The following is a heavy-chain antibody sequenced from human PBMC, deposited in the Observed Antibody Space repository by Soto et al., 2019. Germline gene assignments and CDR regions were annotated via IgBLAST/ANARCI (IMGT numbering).Heavy chain of an antibody. CDR3: ARVPREEWELYAFDI. J-gene: IGHJ3*02. Sequence: ASVKVSCKASGYIFTSYYMHWVRQAPGQGLEWMGIINPSGGSTSYAQKFQGRVTMTRDTSTSTVYMELSSLRSEDTAVYYCARVPREEWELYAFDIWGQGTMVTVSS. V-gene: IGHV1-46*01. CDR1: GYIFTSYY. D-gene: IGHD1-26*01. CDR2: INPSGGST.